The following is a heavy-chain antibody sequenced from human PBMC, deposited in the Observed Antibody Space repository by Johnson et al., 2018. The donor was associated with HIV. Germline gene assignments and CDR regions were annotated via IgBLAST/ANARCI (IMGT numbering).Heavy chain of an antibody. J-gene: IGHJ3*02. CDR3: ASDYGDYDHAFDI. CDR1: GFSFSDYF. CDR2: ISRGGSSASVI. V-gene: IGHV3-11*04. Sequence: QVQLVESGGGLVKPGGSLRLSCAASGFSFSDYFVSWIRQAPGKGLAWVSYISRGGSSASVIYYADSVKGRFTISRENAKNSVYLQMNSLRSDDTAVYYCASDYGDYDHAFDIWGQGTVVTVSS. D-gene: IGHD4-17*01.